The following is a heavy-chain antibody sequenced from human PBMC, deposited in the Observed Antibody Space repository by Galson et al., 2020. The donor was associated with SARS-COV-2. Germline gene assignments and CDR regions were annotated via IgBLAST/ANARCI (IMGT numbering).Heavy chain of an antibody. J-gene: IGHJ6*03. D-gene: IGHD2-15*01. CDR1: GFTVSSYG. CDR2: ISYDGSKK. Sequence: GGSLRLSCAASGFTVSSYGMHWVRQAPGKGLEWVAVISYDGSKKYYADSVKGRFTISRDNSKNTLYLQMNSLRAEDTAVYYCANDPGGTNYYYYYSMDVWGKGTTVTISS. V-gene: IGHV3-30*18. CDR3: ANDPGGTNYYYYYSMDV.